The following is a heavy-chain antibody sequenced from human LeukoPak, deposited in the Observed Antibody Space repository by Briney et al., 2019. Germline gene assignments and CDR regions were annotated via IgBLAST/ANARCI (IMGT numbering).Heavy chain of an antibody. CDR3: ARDRSFSGSYLDY. J-gene: IGHJ4*02. CDR2: IYTSGST. D-gene: IGHD1-26*01. Sequence: TLSHTCTVSGGSISSGSYYWSWIRQPAGKGLEWIGRIYTSGSTNYNPSLKSRVTISVDTSKNQFSLKLSSVTAADTAVYYCARDRSFSGSYLDYWGQGTLVTVSS. CDR1: GGSISSGSYY. V-gene: IGHV4-61*02.